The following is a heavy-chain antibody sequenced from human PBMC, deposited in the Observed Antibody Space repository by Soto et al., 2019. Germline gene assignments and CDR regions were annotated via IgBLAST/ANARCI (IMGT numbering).Heavy chain of an antibody. CDR1: GYICVNYG. Sequence: QVQLGQSGDEVRKPGSSVKVSCKASGYICVNYGIASVRQSPQQGLEWMGWISPYSGNTHYAPKVQGRVTTTPDTSTTTHYIDVGSLTSDDTARYYCAMVDNYVTPTPQDVWAQGTTITFSS. D-gene: IGHD4-4*01. CDR2: ISPYSGNT. J-gene: IGHJ6*01. CDR3: AMVDNYVTPTPQDV. V-gene: IGHV1-18*01.